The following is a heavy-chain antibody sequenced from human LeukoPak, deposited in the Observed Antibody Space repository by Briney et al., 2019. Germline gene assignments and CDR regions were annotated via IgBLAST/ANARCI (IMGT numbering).Heavy chain of an antibody. CDR1: GFTFGSYA. CDR2: ISSSSSYI. J-gene: IGHJ4*02. D-gene: IGHD1-26*01. V-gene: IGHV3-21*01. CDR3: ARGGLVGATFFDY. Sequence: PGGSLRLSCAASGFTFGSYAMSWVRQAPGKGLEWVSSISSSSSYIYYADSVKGRFTISRDNAKNSLYLQINSLRAEDTAVYYCARGGLVGATFFDYWGQGTLVTVSS.